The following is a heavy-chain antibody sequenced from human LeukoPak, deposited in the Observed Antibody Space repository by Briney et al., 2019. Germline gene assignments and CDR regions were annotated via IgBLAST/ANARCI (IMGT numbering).Heavy chain of an antibody. CDR2: ISTRVGT. CDR1: GVSISNDY. Sequence: SDTLSLTCTVSGVSISNDYRSWIRQAPGKGLEGIGGISTRVGTKYNPSPKSQVTISLHKSKKQFALTLNSVTAADTAVNYGARAGTYGSGINQHTSLYYWGQGTLVTVSS. CDR3: ARAGTYGSGINQHTSLYY. D-gene: IGHD3-10*01. V-gene: IGHV4-4*07. J-gene: IGHJ4*02.